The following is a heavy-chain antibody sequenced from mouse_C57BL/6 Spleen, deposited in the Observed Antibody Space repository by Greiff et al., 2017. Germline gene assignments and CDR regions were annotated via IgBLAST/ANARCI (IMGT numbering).Heavy chain of an antibody. J-gene: IGHJ2*01. CDR2: ISNGGGST. Sequence: EVKVVESGGGLVQPGGSLKLSCAASGFTFSDYYMYWVRQTPEKRLEWVAYISNGGGSTYYPDTVKGRFTISRDNAKNTLYLQMSRLKSEDTAMYYCARRGYYGSSYVFDYWGQGTTLTVSS. CDR1: GFTFSDYY. D-gene: IGHD1-1*01. V-gene: IGHV5-12*01. CDR3: ARRGYYGSSYVFDY.